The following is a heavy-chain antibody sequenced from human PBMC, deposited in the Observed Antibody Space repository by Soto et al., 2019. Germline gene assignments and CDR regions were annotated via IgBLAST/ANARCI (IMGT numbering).Heavy chain of an antibody. D-gene: IGHD2-21*01. CDR2: IYYSGST. J-gene: IGHJ6*03. CDR3: ARQGERLWYYYMDV. Sequence: SETLSLTCTVSGGSISSYYWSWIRQPPGKGLEWIGYIYYSGSTNYNPSLKSRVTISVDTSKNQFSLKLSSVTAADTAVYYCARQGERLWYYYMDVWGKGTTVTVSS. CDR1: GGSISSYY. V-gene: IGHV4-59*08.